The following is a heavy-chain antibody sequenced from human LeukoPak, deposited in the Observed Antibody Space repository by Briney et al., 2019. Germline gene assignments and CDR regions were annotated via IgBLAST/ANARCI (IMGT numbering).Heavy chain of an antibody. CDR3: ARGGSSGWWKEGYDY. CDR1: GFTFSSYE. CDR2: ISSSGSTI. Sequence: PGGSLRLSCAASGFTFSSYEMNWVRQAPGKGLEWVSYISSSGSTIYYADSVEGRFTISRDNAKNSLYLQMNSLRAEDTAVYYCARGGSSGWWKEGYDYWGQGTLVTVSS. V-gene: IGHV3-48*03. J-gene: IGHJ4*02. D-gene: IGHD6-19*01.